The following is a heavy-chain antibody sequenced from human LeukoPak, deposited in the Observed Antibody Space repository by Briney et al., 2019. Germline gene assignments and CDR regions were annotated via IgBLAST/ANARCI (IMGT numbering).Heavy chain of an antibody. V-gene: IGHV3-23*01. CDR1: GLTFSNYA. D-gene: IGHD3-16*01. CDR3: AKGYYDYVWGSYYFDY. CDR2: IGGSGVNT. Sequence: PGGSLRLSCAVSGLTFSNYAMSWVRQAPGKGLEWVSVIGGSGVNTYYADSVKGRFTISRDNSKNTLFLQMNSLRDEDTAVYYCAKGYYDYVWGSYYFDYWGQGTLVTVSS. J-gene: IGHJ4*02.